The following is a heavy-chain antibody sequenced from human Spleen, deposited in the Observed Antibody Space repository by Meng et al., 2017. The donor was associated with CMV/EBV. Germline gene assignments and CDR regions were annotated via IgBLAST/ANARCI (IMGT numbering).Heavy chain of an antibody. CDR2: ISSSGSTI. D-gene: IGHD2-21*01. CDR3: ARATHIPHWFDS. V-gene: IGHV3-11*01. Sequence: GESLKISCAASGFTLSNYWMSWVRQAPGKGLEWVSYISSSGSTIYYADSVKGRFTISRDNAKNSLYLQMNSLRAEDTAVYYCARATHIPHWFDSWGQGALVTVSS. J-gene: IGHJ5*01. CDR1: GFTLSNYW.